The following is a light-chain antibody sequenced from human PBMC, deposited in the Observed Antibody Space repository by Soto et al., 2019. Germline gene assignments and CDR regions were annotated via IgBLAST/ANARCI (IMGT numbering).Light chain of an antibody. Sequence: QSVLTQPASLSGSPGQSITISCTGTSSDIGAYDYVSWFQQHPGKAPKLMISEVNNRPSGVSNRFSGSKSGNTAYLTISGLQSEDEADYYCAAWDDSLNGYVFGTGTKLTVL. CDR3: AAWDDSLNGYV. CDR1: SSDIGAYDY. CDR2: EVN. V-gene: IGLV2-14*01. J-gene: IGLJ1*01.